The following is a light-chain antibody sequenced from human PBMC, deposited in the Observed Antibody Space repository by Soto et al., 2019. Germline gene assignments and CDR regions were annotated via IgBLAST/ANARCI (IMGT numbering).Light chain of an antibody. CDR1: QSVSNNY. CDR2: GAS. V-gene: IGKV3-20*01. CDR3: QQYGSSGT. J-gene: IGKJ1*01. Sequence: ELVLTQSPGTLSLSPGARATLSCRASQSVSNNYLAWYQQKPGQAPRLLIYGASNRATGIPDRFSVSGSGTEFTLTISRLEPEDFAVDDCQQYGSSGTFGQGTKVDIK.